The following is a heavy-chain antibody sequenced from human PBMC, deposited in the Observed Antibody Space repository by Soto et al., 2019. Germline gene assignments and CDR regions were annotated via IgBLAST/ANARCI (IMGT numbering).Heavy chain of an antibody. D-gene: IGHD3-10*01. CDR3: AGHNRICHGVDV. V-gene: IGHV4-31*03. Sequence: QVQLQESSPGLLKPSQTLSLTCTVSGASVGSGRYFWTWIRQLPGKGLEWIGYVDHSGSTNDNSALKSRVTMSIDMSKNQFSLNLTSVTAADTAIYYCAGHNRICHGVDVWGQGTTVTVSS. J-gene: IGHJ6*02. CDR2: VDHSGST. CDR1: GASVGSGRYF.